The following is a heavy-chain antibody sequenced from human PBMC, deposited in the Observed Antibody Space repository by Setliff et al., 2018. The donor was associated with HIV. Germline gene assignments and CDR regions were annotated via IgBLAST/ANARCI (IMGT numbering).Heavy chain of an antibody. CDR1: GGSINSYY. Sequence: PSETLSLTCTVSGTVSGGSINSYYWSWIRQPPGKGLEWIGHIYTSGSPNYNPSLKSRVTISVDTSKNQFSLKLSSVTAADTAVYFCARDMTYDAFDIWGQGTMVTVSS. V-gene: IGHV4-4*09. D-gene: IGHD2-21*02. CDR2: IYTSGSP. CDR3: ARDMTYDAFDI. J-gene: IGHJ3*02.